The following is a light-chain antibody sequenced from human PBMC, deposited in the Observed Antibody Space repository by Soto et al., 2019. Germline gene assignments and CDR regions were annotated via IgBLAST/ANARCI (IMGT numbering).Light chain of an antibody. CDR2: GNK. V-gene: IGLV1-40*01. CDR3: QSYDFSLTGVV. CDR1: SSNIGAHYD. J-gene: IGLJ2*01. Sequence: QSVLTQPPSVSGAPGQRVAISCIGTSSNIGAHYDVHWYQQLPGTAPKLLIYGNKNRPAGVPDRFSGSKSGTSASLAITGVQAEDEADYYCQSYDFSLTGVVFGGGTKVIVL.